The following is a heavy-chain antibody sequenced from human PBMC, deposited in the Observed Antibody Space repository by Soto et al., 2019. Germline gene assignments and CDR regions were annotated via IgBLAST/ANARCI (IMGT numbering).Heavy chain of an antibody. J-gene: IGHJ4*02. Sequence: SETLSLTCTVSGASISSGTYQWFWVRQPPWRGLEWIESAYYSESTTYNPSLKSRVTISVATSKNRFSLKVSSVTAADTAVYYCARHRNWKVDYWGQGSLVTASS. D-gene: IGHD1-1*01. CDR3: ARHRNWKVDY. V-gene: IGHV4-39*01. CDR1: GASISSGTYQ. CDR2: AYYSEST.